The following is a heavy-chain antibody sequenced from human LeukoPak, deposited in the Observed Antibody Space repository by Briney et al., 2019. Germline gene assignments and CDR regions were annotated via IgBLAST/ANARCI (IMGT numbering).Heavy chain of an antibody. V-gene: IGHV1-69*13. CDR2: IIPIFGTA. J-gene: IGHJ6*02. D-gene: IGHD3-22*01. Sequence: ASVKVSCKASGGTFNSYAISWVRQAPGQGLEWMGGIIPIFGTANYAQKFQGRVTITADESTSTAYMELSSLRSEDTAVYYCARDLDYDSSGYHPYYYYYGMDVWGQGTTVTVSS. CDR1: GGTFNSYA. CDR3: ARDLDYDSSGYHPYYYYYGMDV.